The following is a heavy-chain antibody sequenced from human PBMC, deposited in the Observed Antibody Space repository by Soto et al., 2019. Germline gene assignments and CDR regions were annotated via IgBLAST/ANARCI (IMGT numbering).Heavy chain of an antibody. Sequence: SETLSLTCAVYGGSFSGYYWSWIRQPPGKGLEWIGEINHSGSTNYNPSLKSRVTISVDTSKNQFSLKLSSVTAADTAVYYCARAGSLTTVADYWGQGTLVTVSS. CDR1: GGSFSGYY. D-gene: IGHD4-17*01. CDR3: ARAGSLTTVADY. V-gene: IGHV4-34*01. CDR2: INHSGST. J-gene: IGHJ4*02.